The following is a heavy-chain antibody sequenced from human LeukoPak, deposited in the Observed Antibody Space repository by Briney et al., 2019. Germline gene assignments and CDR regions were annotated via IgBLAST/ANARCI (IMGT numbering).Heavy chain of an antibody. CDR1: GFTFSSHA. V-gene: IGHV3-23*01. D-gene: IGHD2-2*01. Sequence: PGGSLRLFRAASGFTFSSHAMSWVRQAPGKGLEWVSAIRCSGGSTYYADSLKGRFTISRDNSKNTLHLPMKSLKAEDTAVYYCAKDPIPQYCSSTSCYRGFYFDYWGQGTLVTVSS. CDR3: AKDPIPQYCSSTSCYRGFYFDY. J-gene: IGHJ4*02. CDR2: IRCSGGST.